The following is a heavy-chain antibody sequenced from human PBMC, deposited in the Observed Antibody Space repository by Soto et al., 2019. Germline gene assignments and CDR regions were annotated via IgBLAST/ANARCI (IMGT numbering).Heavy chain of an antibody. CDR1: GCTFGSYA. CDR2: IIQTGDNI. Sequence: PXGSLRLSCSAAGCTFGSYAMIWVRQAPGRGLEWVSSIIQTGDNIYYADSVKGRFTISRDNSKKTLYLQMSSLRADDTAIYYCAKDLEDCVCHGGWAFDVWGQGTMVTVSS. V-gene: IGHV3-23*01. CDR3: AKDLEDCVCHGGWAFDV. D-gene: IGHD2-21*02. J-gene: IGHJ3*01.